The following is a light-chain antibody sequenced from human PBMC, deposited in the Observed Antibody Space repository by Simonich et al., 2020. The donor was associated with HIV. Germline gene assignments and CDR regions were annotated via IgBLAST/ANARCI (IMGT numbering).Light chain of an antibody. CDR2: WAS. Sequence: DIVMTQSPDYLAVSLGERATINCKSSQGVLYSSNNKNYLAWYQQKPGQPPKLLIYWASTRGSGVPDRFSGSGSGTDFTLTISSLQAEDVAVYYCQQYYSTPLTFGGGTKVEIK. V-gene: IGKV4-1*01. CDR3: QQYYSTPLT. J-gene: IGKJ4*01. CDR1: QGVLYSSNNKNY.